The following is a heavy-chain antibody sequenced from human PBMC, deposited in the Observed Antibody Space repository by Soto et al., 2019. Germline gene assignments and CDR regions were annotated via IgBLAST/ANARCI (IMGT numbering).Heavy chain of an antibody. CDR3: GGGGYYDSSGYWHDAFDI. CDR1: GGSISSYY. Sequence: PSETLSLTCTVSGGSISSYYWSWIRQPPGKGLEWIGYIYYSGSTNYNPSLKSRVNISVDTSKNQLSLKLSYVTAADTAEYYCGGGGYYDSSGYWHDAFDIWGQGTMVTVSS. V-gene: IGHV4-59*08. CDR2: IYYSGST. D-gene: IGHD3-22*01. J-gene: IGHJ3*02.